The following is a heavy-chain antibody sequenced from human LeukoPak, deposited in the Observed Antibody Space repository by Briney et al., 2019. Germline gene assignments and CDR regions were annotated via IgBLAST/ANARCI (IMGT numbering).Heavy chain of an antibody. J-gene: IGHJ6*03. CDR3: ARDQSSSSWWSYYYMDV. CDR2: IKQDGSEK. Sequence: GGSLRLSCAASGFTFSSYWMSWVRQAPGKGLEWVANIKQDGSEKYYVDSVKGRFTISRDNAKNSLYLQMNSLRAEDTAVYYCARDQSSSSWWSYYYMDVWGKGTTVTVSS. CDR1: GFTFSSYW. D-gene: IGHD6-13*01. V-gene: IGHV3-7*01.